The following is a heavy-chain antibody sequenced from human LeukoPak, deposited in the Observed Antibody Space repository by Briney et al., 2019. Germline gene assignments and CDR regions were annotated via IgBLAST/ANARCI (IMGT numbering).Heavy chain of an antibody. CDR1: GDSVSSNSAA. V-gene: IGHV6-1*01. CDR2: TYYRSKWYN. Sequence: SQTLSLTCAISGDSVSSNSAAWNWIRQSPSRGLEWLGRTYYRSKWYNDYAVSVKSRITINPDTSKNQFSLQLNSVTPEDTAVYYCARDNTMVRSRTNWFDPWGQGTLVTVSS. J-gene: IGHJ5*02. D-gene: IGHD3-10*01. CDR3: ARDNTMVRSRTNWFDP.